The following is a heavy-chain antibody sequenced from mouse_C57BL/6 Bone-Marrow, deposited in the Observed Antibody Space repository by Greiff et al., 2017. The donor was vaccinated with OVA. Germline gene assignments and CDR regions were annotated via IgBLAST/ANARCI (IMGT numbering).Heavy chain of an antibody. V-gene: IGHV14-2*01. CDR3: ARPYYGNFSWFAY. D-gene: IGHD2-1*01. J-gene: IGHJ3*01. CDR2: IDPEDGET. CDR1: GFNIKDYY. Sequence: EVMLVESGAELVKPGASVKLSCTASGFNIKDYYMHWVKQRTEQGLEWIGRIDPEDGETKYAPKFQGKATITADTSSNTAYLQLSSLTSEDTAVYYCARPYYGNFSWFAYWGQGTLVTVSA.